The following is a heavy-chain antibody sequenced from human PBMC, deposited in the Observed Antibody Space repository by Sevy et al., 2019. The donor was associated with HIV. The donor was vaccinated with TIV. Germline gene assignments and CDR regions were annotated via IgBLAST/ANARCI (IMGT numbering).Heavy chain of an antibody. Sequence: ASVKVSCKASGYTFTSYGISWVRQAPGQGLEWMGWISAYNRNTNYAQKLHGRVTMTTDTSTSTAYMELRSLRSDDTAVYYCARDRRRDGYNNMRGGFDYWGQGTLVTVSS. V-gene: IGHV1-18*04. CDR3: ARDRRRDGYNNMRGGFDY. J-gene: IGHJ4*02. CDR2: ISAYNRNT. CDR1: GYTFTSYG. D-gene: IGHD5-12*01.